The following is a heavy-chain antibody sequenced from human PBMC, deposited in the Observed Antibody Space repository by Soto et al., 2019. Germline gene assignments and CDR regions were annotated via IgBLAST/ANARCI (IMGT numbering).Heavy chain of an antibody. CDR1: GGSISSGGYY. Sequence: SETLSLTCTVSGGSISSGGYYWSWIRQHPGKGLEWIGYIYYSGNTYYNPSLKSRVTISVHTSKNQFSLKLSSVTAADTAVYYCARTPLLGSPPPRYSYYGMDVWGQGTTVTVSS. J-gene: IGHJ6*02. CDR2: IYYSGNT. V-gene: IGHV4-31*03. CDR3: ARTPLLGSPPPRYSYYGMDV. D-gene: IGHD3-10*01.